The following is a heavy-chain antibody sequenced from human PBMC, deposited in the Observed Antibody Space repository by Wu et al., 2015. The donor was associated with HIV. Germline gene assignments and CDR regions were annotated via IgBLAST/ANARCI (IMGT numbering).Heavy chain of an antibody. J-gene: IGHJ1*01. D-gene: IGHD4-23*01. V-gene: IGHV1-69*13. Sequence: QVQLVQSGVEVKKPGASVKVSCKASGYIFTHYGITWVRQAPGQGLEWMGGIVPSLGTSDHAETFQDRITITADGSTRSSYMELNSLRSEDTAVYYCARRASDGNGAEYFQHWGQGTLVTVSS. CDR3: ARRASDGNGAEYFQH. CDR2: IVPSLGTS. CDR1: GYIFTHYG.